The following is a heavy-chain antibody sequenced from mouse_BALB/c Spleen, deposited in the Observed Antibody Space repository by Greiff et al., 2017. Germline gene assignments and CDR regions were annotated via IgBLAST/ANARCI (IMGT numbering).Heavy chain of an antibody. CDR3: ASARAPDGRGYYVDY. CDR1: GYTFTDYT. Sequence: VQLLQSGPELVKPGASVKISCKTSGYTFTDYTMHWVKQSHGKSLEWIGGINPNNGGTSYNQKFKGKATLTVDKSSSTAYMELRSLTSEDSAVYDCASARAPDGRGYYVDYWGQGTTVTVAA. V-gene: IGHV1-18*01. J-gene: IGHJ2*01. CDR2: INPNNGGT. D-gene: IGHD1-1*01.